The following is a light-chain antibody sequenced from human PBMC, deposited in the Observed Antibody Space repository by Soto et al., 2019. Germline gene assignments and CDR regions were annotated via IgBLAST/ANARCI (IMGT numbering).Light chain of an antibody. Sequence: EIVMTQSPATLSVSPGERATLSCRASQTVRGDLAWFQQKPGQAPRLLIYGASTRATGVPARFSGSGSGTEFTLNISNLQSEDFAVYYCQQYNNWPPWTFGQGTKVEIK. V-gene: IGKV3-15*01. CDR3: QQYNNWPPWT. J-gene: IGKJ1*01. CDR1: QTVRGD. CDR2: GAS.